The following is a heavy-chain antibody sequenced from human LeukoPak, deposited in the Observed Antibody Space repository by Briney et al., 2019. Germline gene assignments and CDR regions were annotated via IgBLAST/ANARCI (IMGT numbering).Heavy chain of an antibody. V-gene: IGHV3-30*18. CDR3: AKDEGAGPFDY. J-gene: IGHJ4*02. Sequence: GGSLRLSCAASGFTFSSYGMHWVRQAPGKGLEWVAVISYDGSNKYYADSVKGRFTISRDNSKSTLYPQMNSLRAEDTAVYYCAKDEGAGPFDYWGQGTLVTVSS. CDR1: GFTFSSYG. D-gene: IGHD1-26*01. CDR2: ISYDGSNK.